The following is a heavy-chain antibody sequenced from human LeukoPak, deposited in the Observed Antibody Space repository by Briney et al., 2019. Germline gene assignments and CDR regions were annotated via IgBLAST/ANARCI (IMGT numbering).Heavy chain of an antibody. V-gene: IGHV1-69*13. J-gene: IGHJ4*02. CDR3: ARAYSGYDFFDY. CDR1: GGTFSRYA. CDR2: IIPIFGTA. Sequence: ASVKVSCKASGGTFSRYAISWVRQAPGQGLEWMGGIIPIFGTANYAQKFQGRVTITADESTSTAYMEVSSLRSEDTAVYYCARAYSGYDFFDYWGQGILVTVSS. D-gene: IGHD5-12*01.